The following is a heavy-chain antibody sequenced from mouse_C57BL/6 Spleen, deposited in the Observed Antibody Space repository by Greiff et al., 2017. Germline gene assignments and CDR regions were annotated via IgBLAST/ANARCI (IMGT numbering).Heavy chain of an antibody. CDR1: GFTFSDYG. J-gene: IGHJ1*03. Sequence: EVKLEESGGGLVKPGGPLKLSCAASGFTFSDYGMHWVRQAPEKGLEWVAYISSGSSTIYYADTVKGRFTISRDNAKNTLFLQMTSLRSEDTAMYYCARDTTVVAYWYFDVWGTGTTVTVSS. CDR2: ISSGSSTI. V-gene: IGHV5-17*01. D-gene: IGHD1-1*01. CDR3: ARDTTVVAYWYFDV.